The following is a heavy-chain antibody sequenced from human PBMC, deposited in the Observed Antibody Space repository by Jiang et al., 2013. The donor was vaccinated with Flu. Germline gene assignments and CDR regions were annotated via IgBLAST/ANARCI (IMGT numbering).Heavy chain of an antibody. CDR1: GFTFSTYW. J-gene: IGHJ4*02. D-gene: IGHD3-22*01. Sequence: VQLVESGGDLVQPGGSLRLSCAASGFTFSTYWMTWVRQAPGKGLEWVAYIKPRGTEKRYVDSVRGRFTISRDNAKNSLYLQMNSLRADDTAVYFCARVSQSGYHDGIGQYRWFDYWGQGTLVTVS. V-gene: IGHV3-7*03. CDR3: ARVSQSGYHDGIGQYRWFDY. CDR2: IKPRGTEK.